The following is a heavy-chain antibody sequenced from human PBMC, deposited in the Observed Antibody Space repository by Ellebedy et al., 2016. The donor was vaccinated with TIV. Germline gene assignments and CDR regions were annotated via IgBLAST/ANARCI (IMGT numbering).Heavy chain of an antibody. CDR1: GFTFSSYG. Sequence: GGSLRLXCAASGFTFSSYGMHWVRQAPGKGLEWVAVISYDGSNKYYADSVKGRFTISRDNSKNTLYLQMNSLRAEDTAVYYCAKDGETGTYSRYFDYWGQGTLVTVSS. CDR2: ISYDGSNK. J-gene: IGHJ4*02. V-gene: IGHV3-30*18. D-gene: IGHD1-1*01. CDR3: AKDGETGTYSRYFDY.